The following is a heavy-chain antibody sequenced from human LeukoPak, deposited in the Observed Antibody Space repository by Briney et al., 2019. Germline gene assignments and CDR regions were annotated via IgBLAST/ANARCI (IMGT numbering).Heavy chain of an antibody. CDR1: GYTFTSYG. V-gene: IGHV1-18*01. CDR2: ISAYNGNT. D-gene: IGHD3-22*01. J-gene: IGHJ4*02. Sequence: ASVKVPCKASGYTFTSYGISWVRQAPGQGLEWMGWISAYNGNTNYAQKLQGRVTMTTDTSTSTAYMELRSLRSDDTAVYYCARGLEYYYDSSGYYPLGYWGQGTLVTVSS. CDR3: ARGLEYYYDSSGYYPLGY.